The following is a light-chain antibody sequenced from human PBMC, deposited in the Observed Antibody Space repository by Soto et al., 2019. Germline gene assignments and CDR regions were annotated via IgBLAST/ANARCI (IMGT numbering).Light chain of an antibody. J-gene: IGKJ1*01. CDR1: QSVGSN. CDR2: GAS. V-gene: IGKV3-15*01. Sequence: EIGMTQSPATLSVSPGDRATLSCRASQSVGSNLAWYQQKPGQAPRLLIYGASTRVTGIPARFSGSGSGTEFTLTISSLQSEDFAVYHCQQYYNWWTFGQGTKVDIK. CDR3: QQYYNWWT.